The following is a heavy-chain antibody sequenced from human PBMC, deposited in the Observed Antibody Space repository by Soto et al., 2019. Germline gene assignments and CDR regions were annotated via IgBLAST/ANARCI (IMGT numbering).Heavy chain of an antibody. Sequence: QVQLVESGGGGVQPGRSLRLSCAASGFTFSSYGMHWVRQAPGKGLEWVAVISYDGSNKYYADSVKGRFTISRDNSKNTLYLQMNSLRAEDTAVYYCAKDLYIVVVVAATPYYFDYWGQGTLVTVSS. CDR2: ISYDGSNK. V-gene: IGHV3-30*18. CDR3: AKDLYIVVVVAATPYYFDY. D-gene: IGHD2-15*01. J-gene: IGHJ4*02. CDR1: GFTFSSYG.